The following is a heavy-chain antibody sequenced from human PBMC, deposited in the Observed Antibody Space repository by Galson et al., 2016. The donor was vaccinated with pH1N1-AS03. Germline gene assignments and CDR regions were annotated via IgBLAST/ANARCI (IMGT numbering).Heavy chain of an antibody. V-gene: IGHV5-51*01. D-gene: IGHD6-13*01. CDR1: GYSFSGYW. CDR3: ARHLSSPFSSSSGY. CDR2: IHPRDSDT. Sequence: QSGAEVKKPGESVKISCKGSGYSFSGYWIAWVRQMPGKVLEWMGIIHPRDSDTRYSPSFQGRVSISADKSSSTAYLQWSSLKASDTATYYCARHLSSPFSSSSGYWGHGALVTVSS. J-gene: IGHJ4*01.